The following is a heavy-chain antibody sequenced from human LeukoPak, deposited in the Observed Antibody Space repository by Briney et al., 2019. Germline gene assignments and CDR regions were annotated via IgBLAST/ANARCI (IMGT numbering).Heavy chain of an antibody. D-gene: IGHD1-26*01. Sequence: SETLSLTCTVSGGSISSSSYYWGWIRQPPGKGLEWIRSIYYSGSTYYNPSLKSRVTISVDTSKNQFSLKLSSLTAADTAVYYCARLPIVDYYFDYWGQGTLVTVSS. CDR1: GGSISSSSYY. V-gene: IGHV4-39*01. J-gene: IGHJ4*02. CDR3: ARLPIVDYYFDY. CDR2: IYYSGST.